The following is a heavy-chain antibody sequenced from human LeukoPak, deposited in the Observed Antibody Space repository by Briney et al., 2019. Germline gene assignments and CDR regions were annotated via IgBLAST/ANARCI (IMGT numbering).Heavy chain of an antibody. CDR3: AREGRIVGATADY. D-gene: IGHD1-26*01. J-gene: IGHJ4*02. V-gene: IGHV4-61*02. CDR2: IYTSGST. Sequence: PSETLSLTCTVSGGSISSGSYYWSWIRQPAGKGLEWIGRIYTSGSTNYNPSLKSRVTISVDTSKNQFSLKLSSVTAADTAVYYCAREGRIVGATADYWGQGTLVTVSS. CDR1: GGSISSGSYY.